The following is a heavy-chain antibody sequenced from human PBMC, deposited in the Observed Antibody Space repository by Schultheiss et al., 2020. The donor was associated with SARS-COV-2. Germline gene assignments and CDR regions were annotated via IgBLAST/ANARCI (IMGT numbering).Heavy chain of an antibody. CDR3: ARYDSSSVYYYYGMDV. CDR2: ISPTGGTT. D-gene: IGHD3-22*01. J-gene: IGHJ6*02. CDR1: GYSFTSYY. Sequence: ASVKVSCKASGYSFTSYYIHWVRQAPGQGLEWMGIISPTGGTTRYAQKIQGRVSMTRDTSTSTVYMELSSLRSEDTAVYYCARYDSSSVYYYYGMDVWGQGTTVTVSS. V-gene: IGHV1-46*01.